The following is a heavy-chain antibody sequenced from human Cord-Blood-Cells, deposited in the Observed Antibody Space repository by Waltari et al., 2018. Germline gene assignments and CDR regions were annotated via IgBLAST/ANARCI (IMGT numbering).Heavy chain of an antibody. CDR3: ARGGISHYYYYGMDV. J-gene: IGHJ6*02. CDR2: ISNDGSNK. D-gene: IGHD3-16*01. V-gene: IGHV3-30*04. Sequence: QVQLVESGGGVVQPGRSLRLSCAASGFTFSSYAMHWVRQAPGKGLEWVAVISNDGSNKYYADSVKGRFTISRDNSKNTLYLQMNSLRAEDTAVYYCARGGISHYYYYGMDVWGQGTTVTVSS. CDR1: GFTFSSYA.